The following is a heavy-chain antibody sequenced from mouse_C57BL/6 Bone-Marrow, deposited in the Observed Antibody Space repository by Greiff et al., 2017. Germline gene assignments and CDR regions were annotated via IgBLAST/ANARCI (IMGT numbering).Heavy chain of an antibody. CDR1: GFNIKDDY. V-gene: IGHV14-4*01. CDR2: IDPENGDT. Sequence: VQLKESGAELVRPGASVTLSCTASGFNIKDDYMHWVKQRPEQGLEWIGWIDPENGDTEYASKFQGKATITADTSSNTAYLQPSSLTSEDTAVYYCTTPYDYDDPRGFAYWGQGTLVTVSA. J-gene: IGHJ3*01. D-gene: IGHD2-4*01. CDR3: TTPYDYDDPRGFAY.